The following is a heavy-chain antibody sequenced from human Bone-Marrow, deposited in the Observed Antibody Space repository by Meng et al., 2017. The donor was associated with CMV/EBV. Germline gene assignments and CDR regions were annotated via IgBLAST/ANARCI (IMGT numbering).Heavy chain of an antibody. Sequence: ASVKVSCKVSGYTLTELSMHWVRQAPGKGLEWMGWINPNSGGTNFAEKFQGRVTMTSDTSISTAYMEVTRLTSDDTAVYYCARDHSAYVDYWGQGTLVTVSS. V-gene: IGHV1-2*02. J-gene: IGHJ4*02. CDR1: GYTLTELS. CDR2: INPNSGGT. D-gene: IGHD5-18*01. CDR3: ARDHSAYVDY.